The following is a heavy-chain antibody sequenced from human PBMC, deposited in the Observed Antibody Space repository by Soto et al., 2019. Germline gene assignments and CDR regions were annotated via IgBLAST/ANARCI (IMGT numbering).Heavy chain of an antibody. CDR3: ARGLSAATVVTCYFDN. V-gene: IGHV4-31*03. Sequence: QVHLQESGPGLVKPSQTLSLTCTVSGGSISSSDYYWSWIRQPPGQGLEWIRYIYSGGNSYYNPSLKSRLTISVDTSKNQFSLKLNSVTAADTALYYCARGLSAATVVTCYFDNCGQATLVTVSS. CDR1: GGSISSSDYY. D-gene: IGHD6-25*01. CDR2: IYSGGNS. J-gene: IGHJ4*02.